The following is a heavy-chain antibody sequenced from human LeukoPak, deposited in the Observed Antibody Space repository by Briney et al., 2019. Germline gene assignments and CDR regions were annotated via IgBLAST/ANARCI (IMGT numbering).Heavy chain of an antibody. J-gene: IGHJ1*01. CDR2: ISGGGGST. CDR3: ARMPLGYCSGGSCGGLQH. V-gene: IGHV3-23*01. Sequence: GGSLRLSCAASGFTFSSYAMSWVRQAPGKGLEWVSAISGGGGSTYYADSVKGRFTISRDNSKNTLYLQMNSLRAEDTAVYYCARMPLGYCSGGSCGGLQHWGQGTLVTVSS. CDR1: GFTFSSYA. D-gene: IGHD2-15*01.